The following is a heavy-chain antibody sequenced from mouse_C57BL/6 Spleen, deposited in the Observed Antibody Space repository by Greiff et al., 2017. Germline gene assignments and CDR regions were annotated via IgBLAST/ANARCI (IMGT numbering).Heavy chain of an antibody. CDR1: GYTFTSYW. D-gene: IGHD4-1*01. CDR2: IHPNSGST. Sequence: QVQLQQPGAELVKPGASVKLSCRASGYTFTSYWMHWVKQRPGQGLEWIGMIHPNSGSTNYNEKFKSKATLTVDKSSSTAYMQLSSLTSEDSAVYYCARGLTGSYFDYWGQGTTLTVSS. J-gene: IGHJ2*01. CDR3: ARGLTGSYFDY. V-gene: IGHV1-64*01.